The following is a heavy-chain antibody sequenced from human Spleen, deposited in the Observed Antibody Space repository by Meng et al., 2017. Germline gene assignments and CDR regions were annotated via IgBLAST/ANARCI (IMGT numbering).Heavy chain of an antibody. CDR3: ARRRYCSSTSCFPEFDY. CDR2: IDPSDSYT. J-gene: IGHJ4*02. CDR1: GYSFTSYW. Sequence: GESLKISCKGSGYSFTSYWISWVRQMPGKGLEWMGRIDPSDSYTNYSPSFQGHVTISADKSISTAYLQWSSLKASDTAMYYCARRRYCSSTSCFPEFDYWGQGTLVTVSS. V-gene: IGHV5-10-1*01. D-gene: IGHD2-2*01.